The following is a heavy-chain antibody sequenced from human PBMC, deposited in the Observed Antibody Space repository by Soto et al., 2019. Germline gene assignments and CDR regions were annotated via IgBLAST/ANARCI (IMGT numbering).Heavy chain of an antibody. Sequence: PSETLSLTCTVSGGSISSGDYYWIWIRQPPGKGLEWIGYIYYSGSTYYNPSLKSRVTISVDTSKNQFSLKLSSVTAADTAVYYCARYYDSSGYDEGVDAFDIWGQGTMVTVSS. CDR2: IYYSGST. J-gene: IGHJ3*02. V-gene: IGHV4-30-4*01. CDR3: ARYYDSSGYDEGVDAFDI. D-gene: IGHD3-22*01. CDR1: GGSISSGDYY.